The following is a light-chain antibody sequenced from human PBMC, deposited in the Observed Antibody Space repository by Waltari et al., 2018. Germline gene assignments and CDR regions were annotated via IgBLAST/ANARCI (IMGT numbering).Light chain of an antibody. V-gene: IGLV2-11*01. CDR1: GRDVGDFNS. CDR3: CSYAGICV. CDR2: YVT. J-gene: IGLJ2*01. Sequence: QSALTQPSSVSGSPGQSVTISCTGTGRDVGDFNSVSWYQQHPGKAPKLVIFYVTKRPSGVPDRFSGSKSGTSASLTVSGLQAEDEADYYCCSYAGICVFGGGTKLTVL.